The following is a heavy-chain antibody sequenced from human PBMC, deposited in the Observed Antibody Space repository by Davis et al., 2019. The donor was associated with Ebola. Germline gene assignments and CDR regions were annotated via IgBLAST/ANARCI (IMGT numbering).Heavy chain of an antibody. CDR1: GGTFSSYA. CDR3: ARFYCTGGVCRYYFDY. J-gene: IGHJ4*02. CDR2: IIPIFGTA. V-gene: IGHV1-69*06. D-gene: IGHD2-8*02. Sequence: SVKVSCKASGGTFSSYAISWVRQAPGQGLEWMGGIIPIFGTANYAQKFQGRVTITADKSTSTAYIELSSLRSEDTAVYYCARFYCTGGVCRYYFDYWGQGTLVTVSS.